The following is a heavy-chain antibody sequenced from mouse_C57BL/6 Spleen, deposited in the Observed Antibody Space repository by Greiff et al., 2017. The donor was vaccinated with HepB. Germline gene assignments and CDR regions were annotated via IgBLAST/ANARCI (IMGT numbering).Heavy chain of an antibody. D-gene: IGHD2-1*01. Sequence: VQLQQSGPGLVQPSQRLSITCTVSGFSLTSYGVHWVRQSPGKGLEWLGVIWSGGSTDYNAAFISRLSISKDNSKSQVFFKMNSLQADDTAIYYCARGYGNYDGYAMDYWGQGTSVTVSS. CDR3: ARGYGNYDGYAMDY. CDR1: GFSLTSYG. J-gene: IGHJ4*01. V-gene: IGHV2-2*01. CDR2: IWSGGST.